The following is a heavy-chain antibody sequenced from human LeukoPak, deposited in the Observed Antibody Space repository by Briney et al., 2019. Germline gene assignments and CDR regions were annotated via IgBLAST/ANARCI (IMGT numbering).Heavy chain of an antibody. J-gene: IGHJ4*02. D-gene: IGHD1-26*01. Sequence: GGSLRLSCAASGFTFSDYVMYWVRQAPGKGLEYVSAISTNGGSTYYADSVEGRFTISRDNSKNTLYLQMGSLRAEDMAVYYCARSGNYDYWGQGTLVIVSS. CDR3: ARSGNYDY. CDR2: ISTNGGST. V-gene: IGHV3-64*02. CDR1: GFTFSDYV.